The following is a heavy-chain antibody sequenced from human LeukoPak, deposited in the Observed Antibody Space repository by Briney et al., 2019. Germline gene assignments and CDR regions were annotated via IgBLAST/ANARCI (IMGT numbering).Heavy chain of an antibody. D-gene: IGHD1-26*01. CDR2: ISAYNGNT. J-gene: IGHJ4*02. CDR1: GYTFTSYA. CDR3: ARVSGSLYYFDY. V-gene: IGHV1-18*01. Sequence: ASVKVSCKASGYTFTSYAMHWVRQAPGQRLEWMGWISAYNGNTNYAQKLQGRVTMTTDTSTSTAYMELRSLRSDDTAVYYCARVSGSLYYFDYWGQGTLVTVSS.